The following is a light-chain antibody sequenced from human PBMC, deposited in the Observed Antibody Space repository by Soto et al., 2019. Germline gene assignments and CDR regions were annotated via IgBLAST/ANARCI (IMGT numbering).Light chain of an antibody. V-gene: IGLV2-14*01. CDR3: GSYKRSANLLV. J-gene: IGLJ2*01. CDR2: DIT. CDR1: SSDVGAYNY. Sequence: QSVLTQPASVSGSPGQSITISCTGTSSDVGAYNYVSWYQQHPGKAPKLMIYDITHRPSGVSRRFSGSKSGNSASLTISGLQAEDEADYYCGSYKRSANLLVFGGGTKLTVL.